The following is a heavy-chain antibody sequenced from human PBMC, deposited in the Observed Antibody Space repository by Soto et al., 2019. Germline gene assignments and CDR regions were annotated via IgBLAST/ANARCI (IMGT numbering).Heavy chain of an antibody. D-gene: IGHD3-10*01. CDR2: IYYSGST. CDR1: GGSISSSSYY. J-gene: IGHJ4*02. CDR3: AKDGLGFGELPYSDY. V-gene: IGHV4-39*02. Sequence: SETLSLTCTVSGGSISSSSYYWGWIRQPPGKGLEWIGSIYYSGSTYYNPSLKSRVTISVDTSKNQFSLKLSSVTAADTAVYYCAKDGLGFGELPYSDYWGQGTLVTVSS.